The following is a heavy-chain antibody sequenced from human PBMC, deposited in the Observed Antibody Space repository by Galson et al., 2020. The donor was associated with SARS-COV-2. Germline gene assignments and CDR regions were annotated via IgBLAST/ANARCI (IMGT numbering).Heavy chain of an antibody. Sequence: ASVKVSCKASGYTFTSYDINWVRQATGQGLEWMGWMNPNSGNTGYAQKFQGRVTMTRNTSISTAYMELSSLRSEDTAVYYCARIYRDSSSWDPTTFDYWGQGTLVTVSS. CDR1: GYTFTSYD. CDR2: MNPNSGNT. V-gene: IGHV1-8*01. J-gene: IGHJ4*02. CDR3: ARIYRDSSSWDPTTFDY. D-gene: IGHD6-13*01.